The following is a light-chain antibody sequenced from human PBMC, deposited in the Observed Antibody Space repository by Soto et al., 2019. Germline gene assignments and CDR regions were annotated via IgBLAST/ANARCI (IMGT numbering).Light chain of an antibody. CDR3: CSYAGSSFVV. CDR1: SSDVGSYNL. J-gene: IGLJ2*01. V-gene: IGLV2-23*02. Sequence: QSALTQPASVSGSPGQSITISCTGTSSDVGSYNLVSWYQQHPGKAPKLMIYEVSKRPSGVSNRFSGSKSGNTASLTISGLQAEDEADYYCCSYAGSSFVVFGGGPKLTVL. CDR2: EVS.